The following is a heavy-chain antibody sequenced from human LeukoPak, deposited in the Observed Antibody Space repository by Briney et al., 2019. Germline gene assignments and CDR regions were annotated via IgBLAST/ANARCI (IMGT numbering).Heavy chain of an antibody. Sequence: SETLSLTCAVYGGSFSGCYWSWIRQPPGKGLEWIGEINHSGSTNYNPSLKSRVTISVDTSKNQFSLKLSSVTAADTAVYYCARAPARKGGSKGDYWGQGTLVTVSS. J-gene: IGHJ4*02. CDR3: ARAPARKGGSKGDY. V-gene: IGHV4-34*01. CDR2: INHSGST. CDR1: GGSFSGCY. D-gene: IGHD3-10*01.